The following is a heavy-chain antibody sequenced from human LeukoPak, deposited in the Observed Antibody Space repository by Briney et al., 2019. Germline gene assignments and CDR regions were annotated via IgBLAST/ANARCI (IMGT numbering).Heavy chain of an antibody. D-gene: IGHD6-13*01. CDR1: GFTFSSYA. J-gene: IGHJ4*02. CDR3: ARGTRAGIAAAGNMDY. Sequence: PGGSLRLSCAASGFTFSSYAMSWVRQAPGKGLEWVSAISGSGGSTYYADSVKGRFTISRDNSKNTLYLQMNSLRAEDTAVYYCARGTRAGIAAAGNMDYWGQGTLVTVSS. V-gene: IGHV3-23*01. CDR2: ISGSGGST.